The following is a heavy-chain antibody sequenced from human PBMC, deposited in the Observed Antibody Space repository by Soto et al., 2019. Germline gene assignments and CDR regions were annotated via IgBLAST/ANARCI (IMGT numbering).Heavy chain of an antibody. CDR3: ARELLSYGIDV. V-gene: IGHV3-7*01. J-gene: IGHJ6*02. CDR1: GFTFGNYW. Sequence: PGGSLRLSCSASGFTFGNYWMSWVRQAPGKGLEWVANIKQDGTDKYHVDSVKGRFTISRDNAEKSLYLQMNRLRAEDTAVYYCARELLSYGIDVWGQGTTVTVSS. CDR2: IKQDGTDK.